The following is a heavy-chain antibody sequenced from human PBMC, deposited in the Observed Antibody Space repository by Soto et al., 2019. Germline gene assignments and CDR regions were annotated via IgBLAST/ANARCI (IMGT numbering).Heavy chain of an antibody. D-gene: IGHD6-19*01. J-gene: IGHJ4*02. CDR1: GFTFSSYS. Sequence: GGSLRLSCAASGFTFSSYSMNWVRQAPGKGLEWVSYISSSSSTIYYADSVKGRFTISRDNAKNSLYLQMNSLRDEDTAVYYCARVRVSSGWYRSYYFDYWGQGTLVTVSS. V-gene: IGHV3-48*02. CDR3: ARVRVSSGWYRSYYFDY. CDR2: ISSSSSTI.